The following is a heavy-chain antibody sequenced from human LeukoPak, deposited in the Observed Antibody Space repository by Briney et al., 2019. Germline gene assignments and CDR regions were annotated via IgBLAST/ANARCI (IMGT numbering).Heavy chain of an antibody. CDR2: ISGSGGST. CDR1: GFTFSSYA. CDR3: ATRGPLRFLEWLPPLD. Sequence: PGGSLRLSCAASGFTFSSYAMSWVRQAPGKGLEWVSAISGSGGSTYYADSVKGRFTISRDNSKNTLYLQMNSLRAEDTAVYYCATRGPLRFLEWLPPLDWGQGTLVTVSS. D-gene: IGHD3-3*01. J-gene: IGHJ4*02. V-gene: IGHV3-23*01.